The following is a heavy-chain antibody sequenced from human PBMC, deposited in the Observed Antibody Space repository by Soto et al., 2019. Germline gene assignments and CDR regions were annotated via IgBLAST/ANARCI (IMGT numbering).Heavy chain of an antibody. CDR3: ARAHDSGDYFYYYGMDV. CDR1: GFTFSSYS. D-gene: IGHD4-17*01. Sequence: EVQLVESGGGLVKPGGSLRLSCAASGFTFSSYSMNWVRQAPGKGLEWVSSISSSSSYIYYADSVKGRFTISRDNAKNSLYLQMHSLRADDTAVYYCARAHDSGDYFYYYGMDVWGQGTTVTVSS. CDR2: ISSSSSYI. J-gene: IGHJ6*02. V-gene: IGHV3-21*01.